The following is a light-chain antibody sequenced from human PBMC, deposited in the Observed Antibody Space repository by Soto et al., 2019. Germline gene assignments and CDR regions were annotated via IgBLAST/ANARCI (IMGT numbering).Light chain of an antibody. CDR3: QQYNNWPQT. Sequence: VMRHAPATLSVSPGDRATLSCRASQTINNNVAWYQLKDGQVPRLLIYGASTRATDIPARFSGSGSGTEFTLTISSLQSEDFAEYHCQQYNNWPQTFGQGTKVDFK. J-gene: IGKJ1*01. CDR2: GAS. V-gene: IGKV3-15*01. CDR1: QTINNN.